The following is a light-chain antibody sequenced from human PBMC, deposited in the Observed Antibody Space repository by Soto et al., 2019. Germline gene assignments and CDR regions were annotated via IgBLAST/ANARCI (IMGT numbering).Light chain of an antibody. CDR2: EVT. CDR3: CSYATTSPVV. V-gene: IGLV2-23*02. CDR1: SSDVGNYNL. J-gene: IGLJ2*01. Sequence: ALTQPASVSGSPGQSITISCTGTSSDVGNYNLVSWYQQHTGKAPKLLIYEVTKRPSGVSNRFSGSKSGNTASLTISGLQAEDEADYSCCSYATTSPVVFGGGTKLTVL.